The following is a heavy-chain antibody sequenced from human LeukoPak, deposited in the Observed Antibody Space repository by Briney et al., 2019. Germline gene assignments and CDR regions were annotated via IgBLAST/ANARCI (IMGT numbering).Heavy chain of an antibody. V-gene: IGHV4-30-4*08. Sequence: SQTLSLTCTVSGGSVSSGSYYWSWIRQPPGKGLEWIGYIYYSGSTYYNPSLKSRVIISVDTSKNQFSLKLSSVTAADTAVYYCARDGTGYSSSWYDHGMDVWGQGTTVTVSS. CDR3: ARDGTGYSSSWYDHGMDV. J-gene: IGHJ6*02. D-gene: IGHD6-13*01. CDR1: GGSVSSGSYY. CDR2: IYYSGST.